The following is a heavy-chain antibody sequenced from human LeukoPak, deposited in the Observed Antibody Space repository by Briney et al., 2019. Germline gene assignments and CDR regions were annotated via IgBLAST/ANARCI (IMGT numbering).Heavy chain of an antibody. Sequence: SQTLSLTCTVSGGSISSGDYYWSWIRQPPGTGLEWIGYIYYSGSTYYNPSLKSRVTISVDTSKNQFSLKLSSVTAADTAVYYCARVGSIVGAKGLNWFDPWGQGTLVTVSS. CDR2: IYYSGST. CDR3: ARVGSIVGAKGLNWFDP. CDR1: GGSISSGDYY. D-gene: IGHD1-26*01. V-gene: IGHV4-30-4*01. J-gene: IGHJ5*02.